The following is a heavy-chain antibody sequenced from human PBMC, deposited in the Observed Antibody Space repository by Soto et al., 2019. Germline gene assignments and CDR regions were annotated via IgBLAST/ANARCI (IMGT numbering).Heavy chain of an antibody. CDR1: GYTLTELS. V-gene: IGHV1-24*01. D-gene: IGHD2-15*01. Sequence: QVQLVQSGAEVKKPGASVKVSCKVSGYTLTELSMHWVRQAPGKGLEWMGGFDPEDGETIYAQKFQGRVTMTEDTSTDTAYMELSGLRSEDTAVYYCATLYCSGGSCYSTADYWGQGTLVTVSS. CDR3: ATLYCSGGSCYSTADY. CDR2: FDPEDGET. J-gene: IGHJ4*02.